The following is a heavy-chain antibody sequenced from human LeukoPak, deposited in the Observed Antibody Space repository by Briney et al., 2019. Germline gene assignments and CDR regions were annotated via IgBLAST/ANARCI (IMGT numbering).Heavy chain of an antibody. V-gene: IGHV1-18*01. Sequence: ASGKVSCKASGYTFAPSVISWVRQAPGQGREWMGWIGAYNGNTNYAQKLQCRVTMTTATSTSTAYMELSSLRPEDTAVYYCARVSVQLERREDYYYYMDVWGKGTTVTVFS. CDR1: GYTFAPSV. D-gene: IGHD1-1*01. CDR2: IGAYNGNT. CDR3: ARVSVQLERREDYYYYMDV. J-gene: IGHJ6*03.